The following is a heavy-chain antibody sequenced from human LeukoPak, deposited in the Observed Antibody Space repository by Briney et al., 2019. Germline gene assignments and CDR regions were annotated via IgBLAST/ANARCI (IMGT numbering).Heavy chain of an antibody. CDR2: IYYSGST. D-gene: IGHD2-2*01. CDR3: ARDQYYAIFDY. J-gene: IGHJ4*02. CDR1: GGSISSYY. Sequence: SETLSLTCTVSGGSISSYYWSWIRQPPGKGLEWIGYIYYSGSTNYNPSLKSRVTISVDTSKNQFSLKLSSVTAADTAVYYCARDQYYAIFDYWGQGTLVTVSS. V-gene: IGHV4-59*01.